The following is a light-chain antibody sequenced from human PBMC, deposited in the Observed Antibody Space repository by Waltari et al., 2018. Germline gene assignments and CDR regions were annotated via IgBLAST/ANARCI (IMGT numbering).Light chain of an antibody. V-gene: IGKV3-15*01. CDR3: QQYNNWPPYI. CDR1: QSVSTN. J-gene: IGKJ2*01. CDR2: GAS. Sequence: ETVMTQSPSTMSLSPGDRATLSCRASQSVSTNLAWYQKNPGQAPRLLIYGASIRATGIPARFSGRGAGTEFTLTISSLQSEDFAVYYCQQYNNWPPYIFGQGSQLEI.